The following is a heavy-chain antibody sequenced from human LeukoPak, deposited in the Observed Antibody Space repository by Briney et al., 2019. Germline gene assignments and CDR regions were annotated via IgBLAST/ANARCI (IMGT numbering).Heavy chain of an antibody. V-gene: IGHV1-69*13. Sequence: SVKVFCKASGGTFSSYAISWVRQAPGQGLEWMGGIIPIFGTANYAQKCQGRFTITADESTSTAYMELSSLRSEDTAVYYCASSFQHCSGGSCYSEFAYWGQGTLVTVSS. CDR3: ASSFQHCSGGSCYSEFAY. CDR2: IIPIFGTA. D-gene: IGHD2-15*01. CDR1: GGTFSSYA. J-gene: IGHJ4*02.